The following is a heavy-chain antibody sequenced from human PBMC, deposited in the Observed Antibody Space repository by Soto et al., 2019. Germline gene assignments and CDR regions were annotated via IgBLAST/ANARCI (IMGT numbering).Heavy chain of an antibody. J-gene: IGHJ4*02. V-gene: IGHV4-34*01. CDR3: ASPSRFDSSGYYLDS. Sequence: SETLSLTCAVYGGSFSGYYWGWIRQPPGKGLEWIGEINHSGSTKYNPSLKSRVTISVDTSKNQFSLKLSSVTAADTAVYYCASPSRFDSSGYYLDSWGQGTQVTVSS. CDR2: INHSGST. D-gene: IGHD3-22*01. CDR1: GGSFSGYY.